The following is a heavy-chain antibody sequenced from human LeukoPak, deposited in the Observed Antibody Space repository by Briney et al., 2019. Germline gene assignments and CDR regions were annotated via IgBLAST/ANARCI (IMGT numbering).Heavy chain of an antibody. Sequence: PGRSLRLSCAASRFTFSSYGMHWVRQAPGKGLEWVAVISYDGSNKYYADSVKGRFTISRDNSKNTLYLQMNSLRAEDTAVYYCAKTMTGYVWGSPNYWGQGTLVTVSS. CDR3: AKTMTGYVWGSPNY. J-gene: IGHJ4*02. D-gene: IGHD3-16*01. CDR1: RFTFSSYG. CDR2: ISYDGSNK. V-gene: IGHV3-30*18.